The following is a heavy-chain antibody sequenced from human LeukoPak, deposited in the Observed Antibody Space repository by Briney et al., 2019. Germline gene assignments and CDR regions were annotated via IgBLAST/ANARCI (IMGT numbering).Heavy chain of an antibody. Sequence: GGTLRLSCAASGFTFGSYEMNWVRQAPGKGLEWVSYISSSGSTIYYADSVKGRFTISRDNAKNSLYLQMNSLRSEDATFYYCARADGGYSYGRYYWGQGTLVTVSS. J-gene: IGHJ4*02. CDR2: ISSSGSTI. CDR3: ARADGGYSYGRYY. D-gene: IGHD5-18*01. V-gene: IGHV3-48*03. CDR1: GFTFGSYE.